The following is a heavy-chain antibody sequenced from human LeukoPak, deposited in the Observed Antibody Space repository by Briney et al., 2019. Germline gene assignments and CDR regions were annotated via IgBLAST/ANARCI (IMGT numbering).Heavy chain of an antibody. CDR3: AKDGRWELLPYYFDY. CDR2: ISSSSSYI. J-gene: IGHJ4*02. V-gene: IGHV3-21*04. Sequence: GGSLRLSCAASGFTFSSYSMNWVRQAPGKGLEWVSSISSSSSYIYYADSVKGRFTISRDNSKNTLYLQMNSLRAEDTAVYYCAKDGRWELLPYYFDYWGQGTLVTVSS. CDR1: GFTFSSYS. D-gene: IGHD1-26*01.